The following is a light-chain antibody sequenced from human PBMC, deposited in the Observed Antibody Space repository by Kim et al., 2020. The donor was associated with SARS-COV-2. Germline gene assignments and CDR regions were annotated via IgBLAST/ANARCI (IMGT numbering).Light chain of an antibody. CDR3: QAWDSSTVV. J-gene: IGLJ2*01. V-gene: IGLV3-1*01. CDR1: QLGDKY. Sequence: SVSPGQTASITCSGDQLGDKYACWYQQKPGQSPVLVIYEDSKRPSGSPERFSGSNSGNTATLTISGTQTMDEADYYCQAWDSSTVVFGGGTQLTVL. CDR2: EDS.